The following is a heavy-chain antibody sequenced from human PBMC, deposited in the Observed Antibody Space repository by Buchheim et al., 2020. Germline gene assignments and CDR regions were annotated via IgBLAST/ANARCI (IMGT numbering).Heavy chain of an antibody. V-gene: IGHV3-48*03. J-gene: IGHJ6*02. CDR3: AKGREGSSSWYLVNYYGMDV. CDR1: GFTFRSYE. D-gene: IGHD6-13*01. CDR2: ISSSGSTT. Sequence: EVQLVESGGGLVQPGGSLRLPCAASGFTFRSYEMNWVRQAPGKGLEWVSYISSSGSTTYYADSVKGRFTISRDNTKNLLYLQMNSLRAEDTAVYYCAKGREGSSSWYLVNYYGMDVWGQGTT.